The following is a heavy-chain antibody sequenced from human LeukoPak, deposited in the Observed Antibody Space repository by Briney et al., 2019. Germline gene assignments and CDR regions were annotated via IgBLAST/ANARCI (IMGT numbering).Heavy chain of an antibody. Sequence: GGSLRLSCAASGFTFSSYEMNWVRQAPGKGLEWVSYSSSSGSTKYYADSVKGRFTISRDNSKNTLYLQMNSLRAEDTAVYYCAGSTTTATDYWGQGTLVTVSS. CDR2: SSSSGSTK. V-gene: IGHV3-48*03. CDR1: GFTFSSYE. CDR3: AGSTTTATDY. D-gene: IGHD4-17*01. J-gene: IGHJ4*02.